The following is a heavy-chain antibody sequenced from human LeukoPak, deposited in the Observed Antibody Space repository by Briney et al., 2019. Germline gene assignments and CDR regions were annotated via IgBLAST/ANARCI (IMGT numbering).Heavy chain of an antibody. CDR1: GFTFSSYW. V-gene: IGHV3-74*03. CDR3: ARGRLRGDFDY. J-gene: IGHJ4*02. Sequence: GGSLRLSCAPSGFTFSSYWIHWVRQAPGKGVVWVSRINSDGSSTKYADSVKGRFTISRDNAKNTLYLQMNSPRAEDTAVYYCARGRLRGDFDYWGQGTLVTASS. CDR2: INSDGSST. D-gene: IGHD2-21*01.